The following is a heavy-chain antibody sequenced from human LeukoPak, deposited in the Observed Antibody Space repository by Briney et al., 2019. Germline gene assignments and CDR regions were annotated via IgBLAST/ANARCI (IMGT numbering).Heavy chain of an antibody. CDR2: TYYRSKWYY. CDR1: GDTVSSNSAA. V-gene: IGHV6-1*01. Sequence: SQTLSLTCDISGDTVSSNSAAWNWIRQSPSRGLEWLGRTYYRSKWYYDYAVSVKSRITISPDTSKNQFSLQLTSVTADDTAVYYCARGFALDFWGQGTMLTVSS. J-gene: IGHJ3*01. CDR3: ARGFALDF.